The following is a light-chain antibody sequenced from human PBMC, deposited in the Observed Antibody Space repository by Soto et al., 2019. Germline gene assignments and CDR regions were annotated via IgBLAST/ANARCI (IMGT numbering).Light chain of an antibody. V-gene: IGLV1-40*01. CDR2: GNT. CDR1: SSNIGAGYD. CDR3: LSFESSMSVV. Sequence: QSVLTQPPSVSGSPGQRVTISCTGTSSNIGAGYDVHWYQQHPGRAPKLLIYGNTNRPSGVPDRFSGSKSGNSASLAITGLQAEDEADYYCLSFESSMSVVFGGGTKLTVL. J-gene: IGLJ2*01.